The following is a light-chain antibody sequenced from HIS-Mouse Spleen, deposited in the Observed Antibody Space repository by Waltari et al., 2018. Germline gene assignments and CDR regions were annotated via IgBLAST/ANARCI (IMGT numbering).Light chain of an antibody. J-gene: IGLJ3*02. CDR3: SSYTSSSAWV. CDR1: SSDVGGYDY. Sequence: QSALTQPAPVSGSPGQSITLSCTGTSSDVGGYDYVPWYQQHPGKAPKLMIYEVSNRPSGVSNRFSGSKSGNTASLTISGLQAEDEADYYCSSYTSSSAWVFGGGTKLTVL. CDR2: EVS. V-gene: IGLV2-14*01.